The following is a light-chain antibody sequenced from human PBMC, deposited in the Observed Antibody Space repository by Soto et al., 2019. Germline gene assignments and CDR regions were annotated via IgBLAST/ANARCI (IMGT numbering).Light chain of an antibody. V-gene: IGLV2-23*01. CDR2: EGS. Sequence: QSALTQPASVSGSPGQSITISCTGTSSDVGSYNLVSWYQQHPGKAPKLMIYEGSKRPSGVSNRFSGSKSGNTASLTISGLQDEDEADYYCCSYAGSSTFWVFGGGTKVTVL. CDR1: SSDVGSYNL. J-gene: IGLJ3*02. CDR3: CSYAGSSTFWV.